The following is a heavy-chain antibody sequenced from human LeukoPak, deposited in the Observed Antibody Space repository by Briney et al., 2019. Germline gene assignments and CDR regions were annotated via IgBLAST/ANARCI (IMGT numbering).Heavy chain of an antibody. Sequence: GGSLRLSCAPSGFTVSSHYMSWVRQAPGKGLEWVSVIYSGGNTYYADSVKVRFTISRDNSKNTLFLQMNSLRAEDTAAYYCGRSMSAADYWGQGTLVTVSS. V-gene: IGHV3-66*01. D-gene: IGHD6-13*01. CDR1: GFTVSSHY. J-gene: IGHJ4*02. CDR2: IYSGGNT. CDR3: GRSMSAADY.